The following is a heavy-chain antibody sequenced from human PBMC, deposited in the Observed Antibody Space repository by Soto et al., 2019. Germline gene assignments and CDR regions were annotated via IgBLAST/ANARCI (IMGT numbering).Heavy chain of an antibody. CDR1: GGSISSGGYY. J-gene: IGHJ3*02. CDR2: IYYSGST. V-gene: IGHV4-31*03. D-gene: IGHD2-8*01. CDR3: ARVYCSNGVCYTASHGFDI. Sequence: SETLSLTCTVSGGSISSGGYYWSWIRQHPGKGLEWIGYIYYSGSTCYSPSLKSRVTISVDTSKNQFSLRLSSVTAADTAVYYCARVYCSNGVCYTASHGFDICGQGPMVTVSS.